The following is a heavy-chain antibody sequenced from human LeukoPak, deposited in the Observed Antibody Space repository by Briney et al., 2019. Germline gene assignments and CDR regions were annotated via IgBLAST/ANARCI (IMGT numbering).Heavy chain of an antibody. J-gene: IGHJ5*02. D-gene: IGHD3-10*01. CDR2: IYPGDSHT. Sequence: GESLKISCKGSGYSFIGYWIGWVRQLPGKGLEWMGIIYPGDSHTRYSPSFQGQVTISADKSVSTAYLQWTSLKASDTAMYYCARQGFGGSGNYHWFDPWGQGTLVTVSS. CDR3: ARQGFGGSGNYHWFDP. V-gene: IGHV5-51*01. CDR1: GYSFIGYW.